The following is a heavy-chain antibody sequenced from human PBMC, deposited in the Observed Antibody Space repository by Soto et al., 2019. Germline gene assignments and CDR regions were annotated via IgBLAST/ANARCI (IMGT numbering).Heavy chain of an antibody. J-gene: IGHJ4*02. V-gene: IGHV3-23*01. D-gene: IGHD3-22*01. Sequence: GGSLRLSCAASGFTFSSYAMSWVRQAPGKGLEWVSAISGSGGSTYYADSVKGRFTISRDNSKNTLYLQMNSLRAEDTAVYYCAKAYAGGYYDSSGYYPFDYWGQGTLITVSS. CDR3: AKAYAGGYYDSSGYYPFDY. CDR2: ISGSGGST. CDR1: GFTFSSYA.